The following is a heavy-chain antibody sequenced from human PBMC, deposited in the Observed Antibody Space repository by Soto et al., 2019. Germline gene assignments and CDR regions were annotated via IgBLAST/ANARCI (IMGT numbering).Heavy chain of an antibody. CDR1: GGSISSSSYY. CDR3: AVYGDYEDYYYYMDV. J-gene: IGHJ6*03. V-gene: IGHV4-39*01. Sequence: SETLSLTCTVSGGSISSSSYYWGWLHKPPGKGLEWIGSIYYSGSTYYNPSLKSRVTISVDTSKNQFSLKLSSVTAADTAVYYCAVYGDYEDYYYYMDVWGKGTTVTVSS. D-gene: IGHD4-17*01. CDR2: IYYSGST.